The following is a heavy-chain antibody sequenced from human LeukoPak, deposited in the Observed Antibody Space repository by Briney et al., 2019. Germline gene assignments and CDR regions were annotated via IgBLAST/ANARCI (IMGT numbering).Heavy chain of an antibody. V-gene: IGHV3-74*01. J-gene: IGHJ4*02. Sequence: GGSLRLSCAASGFTFSNYWMHWVRQAPGKGLVWVSRINSDGINTSYADSVKGRFTISRDNAKNTLNLQMNSLRAEDTAVYYCARDGIAVAGTAFDYWGQGTLVTVSS. CDR2: INSDGINT. CDR3: ARDGIAVAGTAFDY. D-gene: IGHD6-19*01. CDR1: GFTFSNYW.